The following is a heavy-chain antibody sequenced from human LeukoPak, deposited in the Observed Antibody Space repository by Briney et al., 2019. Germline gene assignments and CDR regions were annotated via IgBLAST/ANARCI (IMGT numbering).Heavy chain of an antibody. Sequence: SETLSLTCTVSGGSISSYYWSWIRQPPGKGLEWIGCISNSGSTSYNPSLRSRLTISEDTSKNQFSLKLSSVTAADTAVYYCARGIRWSDYWGQGTLVTVSS. D-gene: IGHD4-23*01. CDR2: ISNSGST. J-gene: IGHJ4*02. V-gene: IGHV4-59*01. CDR1: GGSISSYY. CDR3: ARGIRWSDY.